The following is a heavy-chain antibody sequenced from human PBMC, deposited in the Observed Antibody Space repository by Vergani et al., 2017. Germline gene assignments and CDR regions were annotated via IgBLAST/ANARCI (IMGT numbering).Heavy chain of an antibody. CDR2: IQYDGSNK. J-gene: IGHJ5*01. CDR3: ARAYGMYDWFDS. V-gene: IGHV3-30*02. CDR1: GFTFNSYG. D-gene: IGHD2-8*01. Sequence: QVQLVESGGGVVQPGGTLRLGWAASGFTFNSYGMYWVRQSPGKGLEWVAFIQYDGSNKYYSDSVKGRFTISRDNSTNTLYLQMNSLRVEDTAVSYCARAYGMYDWFDSWGQRTLVTVSS.